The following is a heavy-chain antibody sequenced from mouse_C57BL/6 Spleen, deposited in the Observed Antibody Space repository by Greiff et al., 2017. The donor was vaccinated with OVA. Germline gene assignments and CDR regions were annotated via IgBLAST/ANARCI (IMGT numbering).Heavy chain of an antibody. CDR2: IDPSDSYT. D-gene: IGHD2-3*01. Sequence: VQLQQSGAELVRPGTSVKLSCKASGYTFTSYWMHWVKQRPGQGLEWIGVIDPSDSYTNYNQKFKGKATLTVDTSSSTAYMQLSSLTSEDSAVYYCARYYDGYFAYWGQGTLVTVSA. V-gene: IGHV1-59*01. J-gene: IGHJ3*01. CDR3: ARYYDGYFAY. CDR1: GYTFTSYW.